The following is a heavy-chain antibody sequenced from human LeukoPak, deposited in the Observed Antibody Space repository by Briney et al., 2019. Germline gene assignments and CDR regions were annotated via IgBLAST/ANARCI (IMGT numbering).Heavy chain of an antibody. CDR2: INPNSGGT. Sequence: ASVKVSCKAFGYTFTGYYMHWVRQAPGQGLEWMGWINPNSGGTNYAQKFQGRVTMTRDTSISTAYMELSRLRSDDTAVYYCARTYYYDSSGYYYFDYWGQGTLVTVSS. D-gene: IGHD3-22*01. J-gene: IGHJ4*02. CDR1: GYTFTGYY. CDR3: ARTYYYDSSGYYYFDY. V-gene: IGHV1-2*02.